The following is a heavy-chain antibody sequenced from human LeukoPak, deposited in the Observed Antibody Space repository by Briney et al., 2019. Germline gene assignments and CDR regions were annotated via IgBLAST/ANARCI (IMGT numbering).Heavy chain of an antibody. CDR3: ARDERTFYSNYYMDV. D-gene: IGHD4-11*01. CDR1: GYTFTSYY. J-gene: IGHJ6*03. CDR2: INPSGGST. V-gene: IGHV1-46*01. Sequence: GASVKVSCKASGYTFTSYYMHWVRQAPGQGLEWMGIINPSGGSTSYAQKFQGRVTMTRDTSTSTVYMELSCLRSEDTAVYYCARDERTFYSNYYMDVWGKGTTVTVSS.